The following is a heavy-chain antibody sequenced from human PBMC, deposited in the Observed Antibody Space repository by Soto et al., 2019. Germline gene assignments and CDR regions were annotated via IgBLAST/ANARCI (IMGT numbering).Heavy chain of an antibody. V-gene: IGHV4-34*01. Sequence: PSETLSLTCAVYGGSFSGYYWSWIRQPPGKGLEWIGEINHSGSTNYNPSLKSRVTISVDTSKNQFSLKLSSVTAADTAVYYCCGYYFSYFDYWGQGTLVTVSS. CDR2: INHSGST. CDR1: GGSFSGYY. CDR3: CGYYFSYFDY. D-gene: IGHD3-3*01. J-gene: IGHJ4*02.